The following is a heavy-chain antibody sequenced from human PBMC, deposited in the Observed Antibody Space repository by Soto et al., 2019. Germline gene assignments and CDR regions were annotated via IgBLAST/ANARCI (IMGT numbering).Heavy chain of an antibody. V-gene: IGHV4-61*01. CDR2: IYYSGST. CDR1: GGSVSSGSYS. CDR3: ARSDSYYYDSSGYYYVPDAYDI. J-gene: IGHJ3*02. D-gene: IGHD3-22*01. Sequence: SETLSLTCTVSGGSVSSGSYSWSWIRQPPGKGLEWIGYIYYSGSTNYNPSLKSRVTISVDTSKNQFSLKLSSVTAADTAVYYCARSDSYYYDSSGYYYVPDAYDIWGQGTMVTVSS.